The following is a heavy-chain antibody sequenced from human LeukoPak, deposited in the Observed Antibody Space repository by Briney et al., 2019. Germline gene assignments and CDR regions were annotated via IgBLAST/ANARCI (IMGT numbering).Heavy chain of an antibody. CDR2: IKQDGSEK. Sequence: GGSLRLSCAVSGFTFSSYWMSWVRQAPGRGLDWVANIKQDGSEKYYVDSVKGRFTISRDNAKNSLYLQMNSLRAEDTAVYYCARGLNWFDPWGQGTLVTVSS. J-gene: IGHJ5*02. V-gene: IGHV3-7*01. D-gene: IGHD3-22*01. CDR3: ARGLNWFDP. CDR1: GFTFSSYW.